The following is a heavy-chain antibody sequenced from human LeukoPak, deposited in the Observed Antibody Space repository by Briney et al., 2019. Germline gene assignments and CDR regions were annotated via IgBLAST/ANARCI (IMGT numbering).Heavy chain of an antibody. D-gene: IGHD3-10*01. V-gene: IGHV5-51*01. CDR2: IYPGDSDT. CDR3: ARRNYGSGSYGDY. J-gene: IGHJ4*02. CDR1: AVTFNNYW. Sequence: GESLKISCKGSAVTFNNYWIGWVRQMPGKGLEWMGIIYPGDSDTRYSPSFQGQVTISADKSISTAYLQWSSLKASDTAMYYCARRNYGSGSYGDYWGQGTLVTVSS.